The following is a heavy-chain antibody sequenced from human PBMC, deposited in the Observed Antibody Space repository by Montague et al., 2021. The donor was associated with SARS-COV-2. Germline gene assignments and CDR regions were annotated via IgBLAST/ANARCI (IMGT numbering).Heavy chain of an antibody. D-gene: IGHD6-13*01. CDR2: ISSNGYYI. CDR3: ARENCRIAGCSSTLAGFDP. J-gene: IGHJ5*02. V-gene: IGHV3-21*01. CDR1: GFTFSSYT. Sequence: SLRLSCAASGFTFSSYTMIWVRQAPGKGLEYVSSISSNGYYIYYADSLKGRFTISRDNARNSLSLQMNSLRAEDTAVYYCARENCRIAGCSSTLAGFDPWGQGTLVTVSS.